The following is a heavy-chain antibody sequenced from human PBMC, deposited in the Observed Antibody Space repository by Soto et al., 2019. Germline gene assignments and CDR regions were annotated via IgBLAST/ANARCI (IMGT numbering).Heavy chain of an antibody. CDR2: IYYSGYT. J-gene: IGHJ4*02. CDR3: AREAGHCSDTTCYRTIDY. D-gene: IGHD2-2*01. V-gene: IGHV4-31*03. CDR1: GGSITSGGYY. Sequence: SETLSLTCTVSGGSITSGGYYWSWIRQHPGKGLEWIGYIYYSGYTYYNPSLKSRVSISVDTSKSQFSLKLSSVTAADTAVYYCAREAGHCSDTTCYRTIDYWGQGTLVTVSS.